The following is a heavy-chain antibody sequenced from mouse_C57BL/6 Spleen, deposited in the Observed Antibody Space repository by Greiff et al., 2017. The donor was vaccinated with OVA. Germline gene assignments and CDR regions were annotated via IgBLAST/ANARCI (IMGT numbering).Heavy chain of an antibody. CDR1: GYTFTSYW. CDR3: ARDYRYAMDY. D-gene: IGHD2-14*01. V-gene: IGHV1-52*01. J-gene: IGHJ4*01. CDR2: IDPSDSET. Sequence: QVQLKQPGAELVRPGSSVKLSCKASGYTFTSYWMHWVKQRPIQGLEWIGNIDPSDSETHYNQKFKDKATLTVDKSSSTAYMQLSSLTSEDSAVYYCARDYRYAMDYWGQGTSVTVSS.